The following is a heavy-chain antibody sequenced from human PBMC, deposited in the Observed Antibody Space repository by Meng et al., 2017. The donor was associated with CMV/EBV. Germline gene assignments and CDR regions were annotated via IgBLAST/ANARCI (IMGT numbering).Heavy chain of an antibody. CDR2: MNPNSGNT. CDR3: ASAGCSSTSCHKGDAFDI. CDR1: GYTFTSYD. D-gene: IGHD2-2*01. V-gene: IGHV1-8*01. Sequence: ASVKVSCKASGYTFTSYDINWVRQATGQGLEWMGWMNPNSGNTGYAQKFQGRVTMTRNTSISTAYMELSSLRSEDTAVYYCASAGCSSTSCHKGDAFDIWGQGTMVTVSS. J-gene: IGHJ3*02.